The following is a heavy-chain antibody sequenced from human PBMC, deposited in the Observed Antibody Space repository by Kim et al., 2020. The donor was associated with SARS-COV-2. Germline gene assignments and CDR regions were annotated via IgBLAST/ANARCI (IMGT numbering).Heavy chain of an antibody. CDR1: GYTFTNYW. J-gene: IGHJ4*02. D-gene: IGHD6-13*01. V-gene: IGHV5-51*01. CDR2: IYPGDSDT. CDR3: SRQSYASRWYVGYFDD. Sequence: GESLKISCTGSGYTFTNYWIGWVRQMPGKGLEWMGIIYPGDSDTRYSPSFQGQVTISADKSISTAYLQWSSLKASDTAMYYCSRQSYASRWYVGYFDDWGQGTLVTVSS.